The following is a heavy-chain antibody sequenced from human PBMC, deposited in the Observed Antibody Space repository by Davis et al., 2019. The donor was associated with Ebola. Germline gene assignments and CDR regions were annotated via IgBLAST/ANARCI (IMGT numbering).Heavy chain of an antibody. J-gene: IGHJ5*02. D-gene: IGHD3-3*01. Sequence: GESLKISCKGSGYSFTSYWIGWVRQMPGKGLDWMGIIYPGDSDTRYSPSFQGQVTISADKSISTAYLQWSSLKASDTAMYYCARHLNTGDFWSGYYPTFWFDPWGQGTLVTVSS. CDR1: GYSFTSYW. CDR3: ARHLNTGDFWSGYYPTFWFDP. V-gene: IGHV5-51*01. CDR2: IYPGDSDT.